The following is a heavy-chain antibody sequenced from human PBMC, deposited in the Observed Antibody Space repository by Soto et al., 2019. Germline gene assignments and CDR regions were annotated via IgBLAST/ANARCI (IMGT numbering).Heavy chain of an antibody. CDR1: GGSISPYD. CDR3: PRLAIGRLDT. CDR2: IYKSGST. J-gene: IGHJ5*02. V-gene: IGHV4-59*08. Sequence: SETLSLTCTVSGGSISPYDWSWIRQPPGKGLEWIGYIYKSGSTNYNPSLKSRVTISVDTSKNQFSLRLRSVTAADTAVYYCPRLAIGRLDTWGQGSLVTVSS.